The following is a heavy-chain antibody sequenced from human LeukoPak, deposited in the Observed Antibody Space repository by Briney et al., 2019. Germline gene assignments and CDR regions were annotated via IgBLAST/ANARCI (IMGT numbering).Heavy chain of an antibody. Sequence: SVKVSCKASGGTFSSYAISWVGQAPGQGLALMGGIIPIFGTANYAQKFQGRVTITADESTRTAYMELSSLRSDDTAVYYCARTYYGSGSYYDWFDPWGQGTLVTVSS. D-gene: IGHD3-10*01. CDR2: IIPIFGTA. CDR3: ARTYYGSGSYYDWFDP. CDR1: GGTFSSYA. V-gene: IGHV1-69*13. J-gene: IGHJ5*02.